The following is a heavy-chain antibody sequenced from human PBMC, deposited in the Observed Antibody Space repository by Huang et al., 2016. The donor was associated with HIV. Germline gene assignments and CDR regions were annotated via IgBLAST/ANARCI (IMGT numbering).Heavy chain of an antibody. J-gene: IGHJ4*02. CDR1: GFIFNIYS. Sequence: EVQLVESGGGLVQPGGSLRFSCAAFGFIFNIYSSNWVRQAPGKGLEGVSYISITSSTIYYADSVERRFTIARDNAKNSLYLQMNSLRAEDTAVYYCARDGLRGRLMTRSLDYWGQGTLVTVSS. CDR3: ARDGLRGRLMTRSLDY. D-gene: IGHD3-10*01. V-gene: IGHV3-48*01. CDR2: ISITSSTI.